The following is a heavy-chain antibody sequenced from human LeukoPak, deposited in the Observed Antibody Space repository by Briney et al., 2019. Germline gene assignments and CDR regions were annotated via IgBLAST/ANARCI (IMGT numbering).Heavy chain of an antibody. V-gene: IGHV7-4-1*02. D-gene: IGHD6-13*01. Sequence: ASVKVSCKASGYTFTSYAMNWVRQAPGRGLEWMGWINTNTGNPTYAQGFTGRFVFSLDTSVSTAYLQISSLKAEDTAVYYCARDWGSSLTNYYYYMDVWGKGTTVTVSS. CDR3: ARDWGSSLTNYYYYMDV. CDR2: INTNTGNP. J-gene: IGHJ6*03. CDR1: GYTFTSYA.